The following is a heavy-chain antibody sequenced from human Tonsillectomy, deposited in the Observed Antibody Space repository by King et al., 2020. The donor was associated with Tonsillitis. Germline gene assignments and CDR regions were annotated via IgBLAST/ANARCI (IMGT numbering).Heavy chain of an antibody. Sequence: QLVESGGGLVQPGGSLRLSCSASGFTFNGFAVHWVRQAPGKGLEHLASISFNGGTTFYADSVKGRFTIPRGNSENTLYLQMSSLKPEDTAVYHCVGGYDFSRGYSNWFDPWGQGTLVTVSS. D-gene: IGHD3-3*01. CDR3: VGGYDFSRGYSNWFDP. J-gene: IGHJ5*02. CDR2: ISFNGGTT. CDR1: GFTFNGFA. V-gene: IGHV3-64D*08.